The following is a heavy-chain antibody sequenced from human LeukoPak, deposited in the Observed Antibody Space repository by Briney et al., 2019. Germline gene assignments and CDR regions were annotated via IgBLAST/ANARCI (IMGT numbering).Heavy chain of an antibody. V-gene: IGHV1-24*01. CDR1: GYTLTELS. D-gene: IGHD2-2*01. CDR3: ATTLGYCSSTSCHNWFDP. Sequence: ASVKVSCKVSGYTLTELSMHWGRQAPGKGLEWMGGFDPEDGETIYAQKFQGRVTMTEDTSTDTAYMELSSLRSEDTAVYYCATTLGYCSSTSCHNWFDPWGQGTLVTVSS. CDR2: FDPEDGET. J-gene: IGHJ5*02.